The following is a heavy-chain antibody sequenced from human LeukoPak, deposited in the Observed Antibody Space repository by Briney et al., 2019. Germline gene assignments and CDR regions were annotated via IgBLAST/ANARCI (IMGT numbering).Heavy chain of an antibody. D-gene: IGHD3-16*01. CDR3: ARAWGEVFDP. CDR2: IYTSGST. V-gene: IGHV4-61*02. J-gene: IGHJ5*02. Sequence: PSETLSLTCTVSGGSISSGSYYWSWIRQPAGKGLEWIGRIYTSGSTNYNPSLKSRVTISVDTSKNQFSLKLSSVTAADTAVYYCARAWGEVFDPWGQGTLVTVSS. CDR1: GGSISSGSYY.